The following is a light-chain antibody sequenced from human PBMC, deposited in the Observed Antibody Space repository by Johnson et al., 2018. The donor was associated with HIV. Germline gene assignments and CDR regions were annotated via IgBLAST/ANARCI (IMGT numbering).Light chain of an antibody. V-gene: IGLV1-51*02. Sequence: QSVLTQPPSVSAAPGQKVTISCSGSSSNIGNNYVSWYQQLPGTAPKLLIYENNKRPSGIPDRFSCSKSGTSATLGITGLQTGDEADYYCGTWDSSLSAGEVFGTGTKVTVL. CDR1: SSNIGNNY. CDR2: ENN. CDR3: GTWDSSLSAGEV. J-gene: IGLJ1*01.